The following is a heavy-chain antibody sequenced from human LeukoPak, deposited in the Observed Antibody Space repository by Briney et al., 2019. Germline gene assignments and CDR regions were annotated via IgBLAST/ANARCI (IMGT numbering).Heavy chain of an antibody. Sequence: GGSLRLSCAASGFTFSSYWMSWVRQTPGKGLEWVSSITSSGSHKYFADSLKGRITISRDNVNKLFYLQMSSLRVEDTAFYYCAKGAGGSYGAYYFDSWGQGILVTVSS. J-gene: IGHJ4*02. CDR1: GFTFSSYW. V-gene: IGHV3-21*01. CDR2: ITSSGSHK. D-gene: IGHD1-26*01. CDR3: AKGAGGSYGAYYFDS.